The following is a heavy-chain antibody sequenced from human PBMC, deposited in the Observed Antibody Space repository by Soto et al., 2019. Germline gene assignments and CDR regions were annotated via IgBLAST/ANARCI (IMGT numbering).Heavy chain of an antibody. V-gene: IGHV4-59*01. Sequence: SETLSLTCTVSGGTISSYYWSWIRQPPGKGLEWIGYIYYSGSTNYNPSLKGRVTISVDTSKNQFSLKLSSVTAADTAVYYCARAAMRPRAFDIWGQGTMVTVSS. CDR3: ARAAMRPRAFDI. CDR2: IYYSGST. J-gene: IGHJ3*02. CDR1: GGTISSYY. D-gene: IGHD2-2*01.